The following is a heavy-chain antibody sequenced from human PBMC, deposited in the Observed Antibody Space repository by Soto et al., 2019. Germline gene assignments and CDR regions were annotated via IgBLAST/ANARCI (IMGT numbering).Heavy chain of an antibody. D-gene: IGHD2-15*01. Sequence: PGGSLRLTCTASGFTFGDYAMSWVRQAPGKGLEWVGFIRSKAYGGTTEYAASVKGRFTISRDDSKSIAYLQMNSLKTEDTAVYYCTSQFSRISIYYYGMDVWGQGTTVTVSS. CDR2: IRSKAYGGTT. V-gene: IGHV3-49*04. CDR1: GFTFGDYA. CDR3: TSQFSRISIYYYGMDV. J-gene: IGHJ6*02.